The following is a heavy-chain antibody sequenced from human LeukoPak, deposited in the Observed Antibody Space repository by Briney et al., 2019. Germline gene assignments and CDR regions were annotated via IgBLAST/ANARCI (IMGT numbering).Heavy chain of an antibody. D-gene: IGHD6-13*01. Sequence: HPGGSLRLSCAASGFTFRSYGMSWVRQAPGKGLEWVSYITDSGTTIYYADSVKCRFTISRDNAKNSLYLQMNSLRAEDTAVYYCATSRGSWPDYFDYWGQGTLVTVSS. CDR3: ATSRGSWPDYFDY. CDR1: GFTFRSYG. V-gene: IGHV3-48*03. CDR2: ITDSGTTI. J-gene: IGHJ4*02.